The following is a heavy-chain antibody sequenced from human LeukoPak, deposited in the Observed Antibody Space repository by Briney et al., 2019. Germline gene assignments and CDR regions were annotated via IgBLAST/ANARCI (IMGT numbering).Heavy chain of an antibody. CDR3: AREDPMVRGPIPTGFDY. V-gene: IGHV1-18*01. J-gene: IGHJ4*02. CDR1: GYTFTSYG. Sequence: ASVKVSCKASGYTFTSYGISWVRQAPGQGLEWMGWISAYNGNTNYAQKLQGRVTMTTDTSTSTAYMELRSLRSDDTAVYYCAREDPMVRGPIPTGFDYWGQGTLVTVSS. CDR2: ISAYNGNT. D-gene: IGHD3-10*01.